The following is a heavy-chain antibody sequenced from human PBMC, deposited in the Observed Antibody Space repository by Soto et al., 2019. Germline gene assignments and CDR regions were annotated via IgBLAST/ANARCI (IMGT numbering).Heavy chain of an antibody. Sequence: SETLSLTCTVSGGSISSSSYYWGWIRQPPGKGLEWIGSIYYSGSTYYNPSLKSRVTISVDTSKNQFSLKLSSVTAADTAVYYCAGIAAAGSINFDYWGQGTLVTVSS. CDR3: AGIAAAGSINFDY. CDR1: GGSISSSSYY. D-gene: IGHD6-13*01. CDR2: IYYSGST. V-gene: IGHV4-39*01. J-gene: IGHJ4*02.